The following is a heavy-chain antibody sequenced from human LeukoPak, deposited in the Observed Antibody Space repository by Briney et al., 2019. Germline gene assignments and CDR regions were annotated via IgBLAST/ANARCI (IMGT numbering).Heavy chain of an antibody. J-gene: IGHJ4*02. Sequence: GGSLRLSCAASGFTFSSYGMHWVRQAPGKGMEWVSAIGGSGGNTYYSDSVKGRFTISRDNSKNTLYLQMNSLRAEDTAIYYCAKGPMGRGFDYWGQGTLVTVSS. CDR1: GFTFSSYG. CDR2: IGGSGGNT. CDR3: AKGPMGRGFDY. D-gene: IGHD3-10*01. V-gene: IGHV3-23*01.